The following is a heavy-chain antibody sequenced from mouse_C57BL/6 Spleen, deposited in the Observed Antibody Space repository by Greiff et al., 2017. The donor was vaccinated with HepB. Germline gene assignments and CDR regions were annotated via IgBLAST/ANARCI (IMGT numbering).Heavy chain of an antibody. D-gene: IGHD3-1*01. CDR3: ASQFRAGFAY. J-gene: IGHJ3*01. Sequence: QVQLKQPGAELVMPGASVKLSCKASGYTFTSYWMHWVKQRPGQGLEWIGEIDPSDSYTNYNQKFKGKSTLTVDKSSSTAYMQLSSLTSEDSAVYYCASQFRAGFAYWGQGTLVTVSA. CDR1: GYTFTSYW. CDR2: IDPSDSYT. V-gene: IGHV1-69*01.